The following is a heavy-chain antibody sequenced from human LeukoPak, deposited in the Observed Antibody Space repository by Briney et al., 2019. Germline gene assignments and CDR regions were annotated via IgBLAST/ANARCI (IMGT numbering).Heavy chain of an antibody. Sequence: PGGSLRLSCTASGFTFSTYWMHWVRQARWKGLVWVSLINSDGSYTDFADSVKGRFTISRDNAQSTLYLQMNSLRVEDTAVYYCATELRESGASSRNAFDIWGQGTVVSVSS. J-gene: IGHJ3*02. CDR2: INSDGSYT. D-gene: IGHD2-15*01. CDR1: GFTFSTYW. CDR3: ATELRESGASSRNAFDI. V-gene: IGHV3-74*01.